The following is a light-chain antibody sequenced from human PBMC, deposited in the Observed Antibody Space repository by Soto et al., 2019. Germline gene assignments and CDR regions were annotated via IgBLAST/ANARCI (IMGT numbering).Light chain of an antibody. V-gene: IGKV3-20*01. CDR1: QSVSSSY. CDR3: QQYGSSPRYT. Sequence: EIVLTQSPGTLSLSPGERATLSCRASQSVSSSYLAWYQQKPGQAPRLLIYGASSMATGIPDRFSGSGSGTDFTLTISRLEPEGFAVYYCQQYGSSPRYTFGQGTVLVIK. CDR2: GAS. J-gene: IGKJ2*01.